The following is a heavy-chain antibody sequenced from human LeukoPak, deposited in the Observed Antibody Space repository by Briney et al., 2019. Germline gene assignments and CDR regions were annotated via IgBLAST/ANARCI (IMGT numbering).Heavy chain of an antibody. CDR2: IWSDGSHI. CDR1: GFTFTSYG. CDR3: ARGIPIPATHPIDY. V-gene: IGHV3-33*03. J-gene: IGHJ4*02. D-gene: IGHD2-21*01. Sequence: GGSLTLSCAASGFTFTSYGMHWVRQAPGKGLEWVGLIWSDGSHIKYADSVEGRFSISRDTSKNTPYLQMNSLRADDTAVYYGARGIPIPATHPIDYWGQGSPVTVSS.